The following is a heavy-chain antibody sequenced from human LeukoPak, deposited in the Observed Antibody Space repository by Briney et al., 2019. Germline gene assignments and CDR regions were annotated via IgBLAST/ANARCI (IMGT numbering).Heavy chain of an antibody. CDR3: RFYTSGSDY. CDR1: GFTFSTSA. D-gene: IGHD3-22*01. CDR2: IRASGDTT. Sequence: PGGSLRLSCEVFGFTFSTSAMSWVRQAPGKGLEWVSGIRASGDTTYYVDSVKGRFTVSRDNSKNMLYLQMNSLRVEDTAVYYCRFYTSGSDYWGQGTLVTVSS. V-gene: IGHV3-23*01. J-gene: IGHJ4*02.